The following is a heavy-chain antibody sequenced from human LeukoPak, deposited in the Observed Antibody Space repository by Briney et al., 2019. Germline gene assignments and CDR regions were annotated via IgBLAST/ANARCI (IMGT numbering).Heavy chain of an antibody. CDR2: ITNSGNT. CDR3: ARSSNTYYYDSSGLFDY. Sequence: SETLSLTCTVSGVSISSSYWSWIRQPPGKGLEWIGYITNSGNTNYNPSPKSRVPISVDTSKNQFSLKLTSVTAADTAVYHCARSSNTYYYDSSGLFDYWGQGTLVTVSS. D-gene: IGHD3-22*01. V-gene: IGHV4-59*08. CDR1: GVSISSSY. J-gene: IGHJ4*02.